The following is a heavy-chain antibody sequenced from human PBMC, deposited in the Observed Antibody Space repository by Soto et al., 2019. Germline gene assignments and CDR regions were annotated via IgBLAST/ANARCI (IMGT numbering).Heavy chain of an antibody. CDR1: GGSISSSSYY. Sequence: SETLSLTCTVSGGSISSSSYYWGWIRQPPGKGLEWIGSIYYSGSTYYNPSLKSRGTISVDTSKNQFSLKLSSVTAADTAVYYCARPYSSSWGTRNYRTEYYFDYWGQGTLVTVSS. CDR3: ARPYSSSWGTRNYRTEYYFDY. D-gene: IGHD6-13*01. J-gene: IGHJ4*02. CDR2: IYYSGST. V-gene: IGHV4-39*01.